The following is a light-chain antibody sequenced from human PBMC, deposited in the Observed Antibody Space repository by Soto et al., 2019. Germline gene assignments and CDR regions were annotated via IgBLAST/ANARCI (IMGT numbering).Light chain of an antibody. CDR3: QKDDNAPLS. Sequence: DIQMTQAPSSLSASVGDRVTITCRARQDISTYLAWYQQKPGKVPNLLISAAYTLQSGVPPRFSGSGSGTDFTLTISSLQPEDVATYYCQKDDNAPLSCGGGTKVEIK. J-gene: IGKJ4*01. CDR2: AAY. V-gene: IGKV1-27*01. CDR1: QDISTY.